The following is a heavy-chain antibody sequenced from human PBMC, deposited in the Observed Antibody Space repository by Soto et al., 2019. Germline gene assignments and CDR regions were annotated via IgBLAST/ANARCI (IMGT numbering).Heavy chain of an antibody. CDR3: ARPNSYFYYGMDV. D-gene: IGHD1-1*01. Sequence: GESLKISCKGSGYSFTSYWIGWVRQMPGKGLEWMGIIYPGDSDTRYSPSFQGQVTISADKSISTTYLQWSSLKASDTAIYYCARPNSYFYYGMDVWGQGTTVTVSS. CDR1: GYSFTSYW. V-gene: IGHV5-51*01. CDR2: IYPGDSDT. J-gene: IGHJ6*02.